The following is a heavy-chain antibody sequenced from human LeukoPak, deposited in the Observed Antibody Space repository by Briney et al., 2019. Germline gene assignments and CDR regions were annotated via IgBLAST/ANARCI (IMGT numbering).Heavy chain of an antibody. V-gene: IGHV3-74*01. D-gene: IGHD4-23*01. Sequence: GGSLRLSRAASGFTFSNYWMHWVRQAPGKGLVWVSRINSDGSGTTYADSVRGRFTISRDNAKNTLYLQVNSLRAEDTAVYYCARTEGTVAYDSWGQGTLVTVSS. CDR1: GFTFSNYW. J-gene: IGHJ5*01. CDR2: INSDGSGT. CDR3: ARTEGTVAYDS.